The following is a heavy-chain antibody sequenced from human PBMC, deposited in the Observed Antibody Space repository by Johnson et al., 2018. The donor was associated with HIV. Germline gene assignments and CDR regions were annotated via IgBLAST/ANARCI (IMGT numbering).Heavy chain of an antibody. CDR3: AREVSLRVGATLPPSYAFDI. CDR2: INWNGGST. J-gene: IGHJ3*02. V-gene: IGHV3-20*04. D-gene: IGHD1-26*01. Sequence: VQLVESGGGVVRPGGSLRLSCAASGFTFDDYCMNWVRQAPGKGLEWVSGINWNGGSTGYADSVKGRFTISRDNAKNSLHLQMNSLRAEDTAFYYCAREVSLRVGATLPPSYAFDIWGQGTLVSVSS. CDR1: GFTFDDYC.